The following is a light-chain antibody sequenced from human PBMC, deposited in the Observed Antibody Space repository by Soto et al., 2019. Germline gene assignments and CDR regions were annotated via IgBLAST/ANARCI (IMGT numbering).Light chain of an antibody. CDR2: GAS. V-gene: IGKV3-20*01. J-gene: IGKJ1*01. CDR3: QQYGTSPQT. Sequence: EIVLTQSPGTLSSSPGETATLSCTASQSLSSSYLAWYQQKPGQAPRLLIYGASGRATGIPDRFSGGGSGADFALTISRLEPGDSAMYYCQQYGTSPQTFGQGTKVEIK. CDR1: QSLSSSY.